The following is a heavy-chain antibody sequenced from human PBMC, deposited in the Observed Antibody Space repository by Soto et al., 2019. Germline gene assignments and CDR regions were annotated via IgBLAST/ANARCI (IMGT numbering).Heavy chain of an antibody. Sequence: GASVKVSCKASGYTFTSYYMHWVRQAPGQGLEWMGIINPSGGSTSYAQKFQGRVTMTRDTSTSTVYMELSSLRSEDTAVYYCARDGEPAPYYYGMDVWGQGTTVTV. V-gene: IGHV1-46*03. CDR2: INPSGGST. CDR1: GYTFTSYY. J-gene: IGHJ6*02. D-gene: IGHD1-26*01. CDR3: ARDGEPAPYYYGMDV.